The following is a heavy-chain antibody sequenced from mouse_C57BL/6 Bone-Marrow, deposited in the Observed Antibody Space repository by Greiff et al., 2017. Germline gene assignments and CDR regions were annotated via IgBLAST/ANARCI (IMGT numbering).Heavy chain of an antibody. J-gene: IGHJ2*01. CDR1: GYTFTNYW. V-gene: IGHV1-63*01. CDR2: IYPGGGYT. CDR3: EGCYYGRGY. Sequence: QVQLQQSGAELVRPGTSVKMSCKASGYTFTNYWIGWAKQRPGHGLEWIGDIYPGGGYTNYNEKFKGKATLTADKSSSTAYMQVSSLTSEDCASYYCEGCYYGRGYGGQGTTLTVSS. D-gene: IGHD1-1*01.